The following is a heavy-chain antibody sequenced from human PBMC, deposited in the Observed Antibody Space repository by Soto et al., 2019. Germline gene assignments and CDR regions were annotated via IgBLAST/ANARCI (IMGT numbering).Heavy chain of an antibody. CDR1: GYTFTSYG. V-gene: IGHV1-18*01. D-gene: IGHD2-15*01. Sequence: ASVKVSCKASGYTFTSYGISWVRQAPGQGLEWMGWISAYNGNTNYAQKLQGRVTMTTDTSTSTAYMELRSLRSDDTAVYYCARGDCSGGSCQGFNWNWFDSWGQGVLVTVSS. CDR2: ISAYNGNT. CDR3: ARGDCSGGSCQGFNWNWFDS. J-gene: IGHJ5*01.